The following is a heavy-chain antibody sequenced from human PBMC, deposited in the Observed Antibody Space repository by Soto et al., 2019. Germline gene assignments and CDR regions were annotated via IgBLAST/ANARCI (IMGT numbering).Heavy chain of an antibody. CDR3: AKVFWSGYYGFDY. D-gene: IGHD3-3*01. V-gene: IGHV3-23*01. CDR1: GFTFSSYA. Sequence: EVQLLESGGGLVQPGGSLRLSCAASGFTFSSYAMSWVRQAPGKGLEWVSAISGSGGSTYYADSVKGRFTISRDNSKNTLYPQMNSLRAEDTAVYYCAKVFWSGYYGFDYWGQGTLVTVSS. CDR2: ISGSGGST. J-gene: IGHJ4*02.